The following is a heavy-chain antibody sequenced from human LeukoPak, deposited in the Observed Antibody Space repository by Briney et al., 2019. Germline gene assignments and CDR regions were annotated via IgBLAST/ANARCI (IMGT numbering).Heavy chain of an antibody. D-gene: IGHD4/OR15-4a*01. V-gene: IGHV1-2*02. CDR1: GYTFTDYY. CDR2: VNPKSGAT. J-gene: IGHJ5*02. CDR3: ARAYEYGWFDP. Sequence: GASVRVSCKASGYTFTDYYLHWLRQAPGQGLEWMGWVNPKSGATNYAQRFQGRVTMTWQTSISTGNMELSSLGSDDTAVYYCARAYEYGWFDPWGQGTLVTVSS.